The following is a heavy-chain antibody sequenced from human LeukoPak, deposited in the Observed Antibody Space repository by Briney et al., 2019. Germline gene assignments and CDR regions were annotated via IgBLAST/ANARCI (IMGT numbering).Heavy chain of an antibody. Sequence: ASVKVSCKASGYTFTGYYIHWVRQAPGQGLEWMGWINPNSGGTNYAQKFQGRVTMTRDTSISTAYMELSRLRSDDTAVYYCARAKTLSITIFGVANPQPPYYYYMDVWGKGTTVTVSS. V-gene: IGHV1-2*02. CDR1: GYTFTGYY. CDR2: INPNSGGT. J-gene: IGHJ6*03. D-gene: IGHD3-3*01. CDR3: ARAKTLSITIFGVANPQPPYYYYMDV.